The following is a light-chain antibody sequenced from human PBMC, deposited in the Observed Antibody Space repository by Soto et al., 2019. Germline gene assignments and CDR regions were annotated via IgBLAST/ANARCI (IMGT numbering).Light chain of an antibody. Sequence: IVLTQSPGTLSLSPGERATLSCRASQSVSNNYLAWYQQKPGQAPRLLIYGASNRATGIPDRFSGSGSGTDFTLTISSLEPEDFAVYYCQQRSNWPLTFGGGTKVDIK. CDR2: GAS. J-gene: IGKJ4*01. CDR3: QQRSNWPLT. CDR1: QSVSNNY. V-gene: IGKV3D-20*02.